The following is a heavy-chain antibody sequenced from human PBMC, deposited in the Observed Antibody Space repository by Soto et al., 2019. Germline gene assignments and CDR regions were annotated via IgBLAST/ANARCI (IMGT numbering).Heavy chain of an antibody. V-gene: IGHV6-1*01. D-gene: IGHD2-8*01. CDR2: TYYRSTWSY. CDR1: GERVSSYLGS. Sequence: SHTHSLTCALCGERVSSYLGSRSRINPSPSRGLEWRGRTYYRSTWSYDYAVSVQGRITINPDTFHNQFSLHLSSVTPDDTAVYYWVRLIGNSWLDSWGQRIPVTVSS. CDR3: VRLIGNSWLDS. J-gene: IGHJ5*01.